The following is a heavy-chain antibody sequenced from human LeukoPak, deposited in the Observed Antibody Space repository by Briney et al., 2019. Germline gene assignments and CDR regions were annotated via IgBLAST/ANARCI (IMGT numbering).Heavy chain of an antibody. CDR3: ATLRLSDHFDY. V-gene: IGHV3-23*05. Sequence: PGGSLRLSCAASGFTFSSYAMNWVRLSAGKGLEWVSAITDNGNTTYYADSVKGRFTISRDNSKNTLYLQMSSLRAEDTAVYYCATLRLSDHFDYWGQGTLVTVSS. CDR2: ITDNGNTT. D-gene: IGHD2-15*01. J-gene: IGHJ4*02. CDR1: GFTFSSYA.